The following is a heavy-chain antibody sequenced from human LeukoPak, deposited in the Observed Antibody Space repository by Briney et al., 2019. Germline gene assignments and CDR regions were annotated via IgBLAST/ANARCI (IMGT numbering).Heavy chain of an antibody. CDR1: GFTVSSNY. CDR2: ISYDGSNK. D-gene: IGHD5-18*01. V-gene: IGHV3-30*18. CDR3: AKAGSRGYSYGYVDYFDY. Sequence: PGGSLRLSCAASGFTVSSNYMSWVRQAPGKGLEWVAVISYDGSNKYYADSVKGRFTISRDNSKNTLYLQMNSLRAEDTAVYYCAKAGSRGYSYGYVDYFDYWGQGTLVTVSS. J-gene: IGHJ4*02.